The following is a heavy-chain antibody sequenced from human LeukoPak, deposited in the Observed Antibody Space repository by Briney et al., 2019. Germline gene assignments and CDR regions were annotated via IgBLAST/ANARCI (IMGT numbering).Heavy chain of an antibody. CDR2: IRYDGSNK. Sequence: PGGSLRLSCAASGFTFSSYGMHWVRQAPGEWLEWVAFIRYDGSNKYYADSVKGRFTISRDNSKNTLYLQMNSLRAEDTAVYYCAKGSLGYYDILTVDYWGQGTLVTVSS. V-gene: IGHV3-30*02. J-gene: IGHJ4*02. CDR3: AKGSLGYYDILTVDY. D-gene: IGHD3-9*01. CDR1: GFTFSSYG.